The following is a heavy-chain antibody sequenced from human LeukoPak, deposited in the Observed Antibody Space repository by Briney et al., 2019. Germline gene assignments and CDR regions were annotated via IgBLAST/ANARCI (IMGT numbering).Heavy chain of an antibody. Sequence: GESLRLSCAASGSTFSGHAMNWVRQAPGKGLEWVSGIGGRGASTHYADAVHGRITISRDNSRDTLYLQINSLRVEDTAIYYCARDGKLGTSWFLDHWGQGVLVTVSS. J-gene: IGHJ4*02. CDR1: GSTFSGHA. CDR2: IGGRGAST. D-gene: IGHD6-13*01. CDR3: ARDGKLGTSWFLDH. V-gene: IGHV3-23*01.